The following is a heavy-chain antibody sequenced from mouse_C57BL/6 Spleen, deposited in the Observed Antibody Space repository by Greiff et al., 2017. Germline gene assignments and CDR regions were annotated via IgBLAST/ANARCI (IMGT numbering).Heavy chain of an antibody. CDR3: ARLIYGSSDLDY. V-gene: IGHV1-63*01. Sequence: QVQLQQSGAELVRPGTSVKMSCKASGYTFTNYWIGWAKQRPGHGLEWIGDIYPGGGYTNYNEKFKGKAPLTADKSSSTAYMPFSSLTSEDSAIYYCARLIYGSSDLDYWGQGTTLTVSS. CDR1: GYTFTNYW. D-gene: IGHD1-1*01. J-gene: IGHJ2*01. CDR2: IYPGGGYT.